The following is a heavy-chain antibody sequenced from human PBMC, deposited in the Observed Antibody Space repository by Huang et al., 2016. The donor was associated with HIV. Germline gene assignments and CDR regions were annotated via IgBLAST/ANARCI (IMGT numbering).Heavy chain of an antibody. J-gene: IGHJ4*02. CDR3: ARLPGSITMIRGVITDPY. CDR2: IYYSGSN. D-gene: IGHD3-10*01. Sequence: QLQLQESGPGLVKPSETLSLTYTVSGGSIRSDNYYWGWIRQPPGKGLEWNGSIYYSGSNYHNPSLKRRVTITVDTSKNQFSLKMRSVTAADTAVYYCARLPGSITMIRGVITDPYWGQGTMVTVSS. V-gene: IGHV4-39*01. CDR1: GGSIRSDNYY.